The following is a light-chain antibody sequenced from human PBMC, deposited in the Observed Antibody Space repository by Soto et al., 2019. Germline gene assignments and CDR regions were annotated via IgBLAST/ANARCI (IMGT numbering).Light chain of an antibody. V-gene: IGKV3-20*01. CDR1: QSVDTTF. J-gene: IGKJ1*01. CDR3: QQYMSSVT. Sequence: ESVLTQSPGSLSLSPGQRATLSCRASQSVDTTFFAWYQKKPGQAPRLLIYGASKRATGIPDRFSGSGSGTDFTLSISRLEPEDFAVYYCQQYMSSVTFGQGTKVEIK. CDR2: GAS.